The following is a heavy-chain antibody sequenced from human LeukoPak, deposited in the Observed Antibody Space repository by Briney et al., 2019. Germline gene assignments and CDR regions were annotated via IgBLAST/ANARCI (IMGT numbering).Heavy chain of an antibody. CDR1: GFTVSSNY. CDR3: ARDLLRLGELSFTPFDY. V-gene: IGHV3-66*01. CDR2: IYSGGST. D-gene: IGHD3-16*02. J-gene: IGHJ4*02. Sequence: GGSLRLSCAASGFTVSSNYMSWVRQAPGKGLEWVSVIYSGGSTYYADSVKGRFTTSRDNSKNTLYLQMNSLRAEDTAVYYCARDLLRLGELSFTPFDYWGQGTLVTVSS.